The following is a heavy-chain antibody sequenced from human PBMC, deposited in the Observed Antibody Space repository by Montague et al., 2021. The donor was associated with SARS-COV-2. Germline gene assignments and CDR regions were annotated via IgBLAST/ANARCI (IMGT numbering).Heavy chain of an antibody. CDR2: INHRGSN. CDR1: GGSVIAQS. Sequence: SETLSLTCAVYGGSVIAQSWSWIRQHTGKGLEWIGEINHRGSNNYMSSLKSRVTMSVDTSKNQFSLKMSSVTAADTAIYYCARGGLAGGNYDIWSFSYTSPLDYWGQGTQVTVSS. D-gene: IGHD3-3*01. CDR3: ARGGLAGGNYDIWSFSYTSPLDY. J-gene: IGHJ4*02. V-gene: IGHV4-34*01.